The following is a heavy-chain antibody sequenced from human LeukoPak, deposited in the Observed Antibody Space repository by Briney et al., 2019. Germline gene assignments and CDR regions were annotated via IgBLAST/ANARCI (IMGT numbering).Heavy chain of an antibody. Sequence: GGSLRLSCAASVFTYSSYWMSWVRQAPGKGLEWVANIKQDGSEKYYVDSVKGRFTISRDNAKNSLYLQMNSLRAEDTAVYYCARDDKLNYWGQGTLVTVSS. D-gene: IGHD3-22*01. V-gene: IGHV3-7*01. CDR2: IKQDGSEK. CDR1: VFTYSSYW. CDR3: ARDDKLNY. J-gene: IGHJ4*02.